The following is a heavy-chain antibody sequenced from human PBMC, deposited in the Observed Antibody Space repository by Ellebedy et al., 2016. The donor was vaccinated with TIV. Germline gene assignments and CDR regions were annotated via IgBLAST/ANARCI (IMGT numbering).Heavy chain of an antibody. CDR1: GYTFASYG. CDR2: MNPNSSNT. J-gene: IGHJ4*02. CDR3: ARRQFYMSDY. D-gene: IGHD5-24*01. Sequence: ASVKVSCKTSGYTFASYGITWVRQATGQGLEWIGWMNPNSSNTGYAQKFQGRVTMTRNTSISTAYMELSSLRSEDTAVYYCARRQFYMSDYWGQGTLVTVSS. V-gene: IGHV1-8*01.